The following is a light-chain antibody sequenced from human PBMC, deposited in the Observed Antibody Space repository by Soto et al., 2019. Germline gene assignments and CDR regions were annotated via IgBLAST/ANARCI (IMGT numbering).Light chain of an antibody. CDR1: QSVSSN. Sequence: IVMTPSPATLSESPGERAILSCGARQSVSSNLAWYQQKPGQAPRLLIYGASTRATGIPARFSGSRSGTEFTLTISSLQSEEFAVYYCQQYNIWPSWTFGQGTKVDIK. J-gene: IGKJ1*01. V-gene: IGKV3D-15*01. CDR2: GAS. CDR3: QQYNIWPSWT.